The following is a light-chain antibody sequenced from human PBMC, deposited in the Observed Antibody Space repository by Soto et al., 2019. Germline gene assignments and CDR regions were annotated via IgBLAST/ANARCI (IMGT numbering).Light chain of an antibody. Sequence: EIVLTHSPATLSLSPLERATLSFMSSQSVSSYLAWYQQKPGQAPRLLIYDASNRATGIPARFSGSGSGTDFTLTISSLEPEDFAVYYCQQRSNWPSITFGQGTRLEIK. J-gene: IGKJ5*01. CDR1: QSVSSY. V-gene: IGKV3-11*01. CDR3: QQRSNWPSIT. CDR2: DAS.